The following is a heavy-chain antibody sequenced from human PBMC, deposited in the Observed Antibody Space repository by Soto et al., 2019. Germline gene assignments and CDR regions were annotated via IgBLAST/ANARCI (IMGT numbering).Heavy chain of an antibody. CDR3: ARDPGEYCSGGSCYSSYYYYGMDV. V-gene: IGHV4-59*12. D-gene: IGHD2-15*01. J-gene: IGHJ6*02. Sequence: SETLSLTCTVSGDSISSYYWNWIRQPPGKGLEWIGYIYYSGSTNYNPSLKSRVTISVDTSKNQFSLKLSSVTAADTAVYYCARDPGEYCSGGSCYSSYYYYGMDVWGQGTTVTVSS. CDR2: IYYSGST. CDR1: GDSISSYY.